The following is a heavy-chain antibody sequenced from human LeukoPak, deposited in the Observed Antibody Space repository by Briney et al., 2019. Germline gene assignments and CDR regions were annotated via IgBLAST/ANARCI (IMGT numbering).Heavy chain of an antibody. V-gene: IGHV3-53*01. J-gene: IGHJ4*02. CDR2: IYRGCNI. D-gene: IGHD2-15*01. Sequence: GALRLSCSASGFTGRSTYISLVRQAPGEGLEWVSGIYRGCNIYYIESVKGRFTISRDTSKNTLYLQMNSLRAEDTAVYFCAGRHCSGGGCYFAGADPFDYWGQGTLVTVSS. CDR1: GFTGRSTY. CDR3: AGRHCSGGGCYFAGADPFDY.